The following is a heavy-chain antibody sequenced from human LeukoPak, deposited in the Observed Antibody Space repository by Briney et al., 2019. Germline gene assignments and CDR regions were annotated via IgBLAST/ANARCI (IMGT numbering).Heavy chain of an antibody. D-gene: IGHD1-26*01. Sequence: PSETLSLTCTVSGGSISSYYWSWIRQPPGKGLEWIGYIYYSGSTNYNPSLKSRVTISVDTSKNQFSLKLSSVTAADTAVYYCARCGSYPCPYYFDYWGQGTLVTVSS. CDR1: GGSISSYY. CDR3: ARCGSYPCPYYFDY. CDR2: IYYSGST. J-gene: IGHJ4*02. V-gene: IGHV4-59*01.